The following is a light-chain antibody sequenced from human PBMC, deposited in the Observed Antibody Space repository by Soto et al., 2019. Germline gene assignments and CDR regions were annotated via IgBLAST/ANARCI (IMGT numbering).Light chain of an antibody. CDR1: QSVSSSY. V-gene: IGKV3-20*01. J-gene: IGKJ2*01. Sequence: EIVLTQSPGTLSLSPGERATLSCRASQSVSSSYLAWYQQKPGQAPRLLIYGASSRATSIPDRFTGSGSGTDFTLTISRLGPEDVAVYYCQQYGSSLYTFGQGAKLEIK. CDR2: GAS. CDR3: QQYGSSLYT.